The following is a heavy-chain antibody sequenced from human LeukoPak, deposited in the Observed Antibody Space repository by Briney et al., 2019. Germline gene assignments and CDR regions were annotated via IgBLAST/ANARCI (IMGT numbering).Heavy chain of an antibody. J-gene: IGHJ4*02. Sequence: SETLSLTCAVSGGSMSSYYWSWIRQPPGKGLEWIGYIYYTGTTNYSPSLKSRVTFSIDTPKNQFSLKLSSVTAADTAVYYCARPPPHFDLLTGDYRGFYFNFWGQGALVTVSS. CDR1: GGSMSSYY. V-gene: IGHV4-59*08. CDR2: IYYTGTT. D-gene: IGHD3-9*01. CDR3: ARPPPHFDLLTGDYRGFYFNF.